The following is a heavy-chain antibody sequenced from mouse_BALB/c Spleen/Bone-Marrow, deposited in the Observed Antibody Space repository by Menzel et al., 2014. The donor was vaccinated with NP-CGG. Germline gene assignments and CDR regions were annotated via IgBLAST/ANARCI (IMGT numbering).Heavy chain of an antibody. D-gene: IGHD2-4*01. Sequence: EVQLQQSGPSLVKPSQTLSLTCSVTGDSITSGYWNWIRKFPANKLEYMGYINFSGSTYYNPSLESRISITRDTSKNQYYLHLNSVTTGDTATYYCASGGPTMITYYAMDYWGQGTSVTVSS. V-gene: IGHV3-8*02. CDR1: GDSITSGY. J-gene: IGHJ4*01. CDR2: INFSGST. CDR3: ASGGPTMITYYAMDY.